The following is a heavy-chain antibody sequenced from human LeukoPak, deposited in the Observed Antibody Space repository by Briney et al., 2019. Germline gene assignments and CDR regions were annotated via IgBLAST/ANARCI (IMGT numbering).Heavy chain of an antibody. J-gene: IGHJ4*02. CDR1: RGSFSGNY. Sequence: SETLSLTWSVKRGSFSGNYWSWIRQPPGKGLEWIGEINHSGSTNYNPSLKSRVTISVDTSKNQFSLKLSSVTAADTAVYYCARGERNFDWLPYYWGQGTLVTVSS. D-gene: IGHD3-9*01. CDR2: INHSGST. CDR3: ARGERNFDWLPYY. V-gene: IGHV4-34*01.